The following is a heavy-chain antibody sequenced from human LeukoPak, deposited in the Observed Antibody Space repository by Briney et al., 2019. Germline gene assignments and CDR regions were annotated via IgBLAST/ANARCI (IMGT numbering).Heavy chain of an antibody. Sequence: SETLSLTCTVSGGSISGYYWSWIRQPPGKGLEWIGYIYYSGSTNYNPSLKSRVTISVDTSKNQFSLKLSSVTAADTAVYYCARLGWGYSYGTYYFDYWGQGTLVTVSS. J-gene: IGHJ4*02. D-gene: IGHD5-18*01. CDR2: IYYSGST. CDR3: ARLGWGYSYGTYYFDY. CDR1: GGSISGYY. V-gene: IGHV4-59*08.